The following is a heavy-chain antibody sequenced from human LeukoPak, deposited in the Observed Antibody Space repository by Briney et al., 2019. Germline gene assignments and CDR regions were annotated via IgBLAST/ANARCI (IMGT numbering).Heavy chain of an antibody. D-gene: IGHD3-10*01. J-gene: IGHJ6*02. CDR3: ARDGGSGSYYKSGGDYYYGMDV. CDR1: GFTFSSYG. V-gene: IGHV3-33*01. CDR2: IWYDGSNK. Sequence: GRSLRLSCAASGFTFSSYGMHWVRQAPGKGLEWVAVIWYDGSNKYYADSVKGRFTISRDNSKSTLYLQMNSPRAEDTAVYYCARDGGSGSYYKSGGDYYYGMDVWGQGTTVTVSS.